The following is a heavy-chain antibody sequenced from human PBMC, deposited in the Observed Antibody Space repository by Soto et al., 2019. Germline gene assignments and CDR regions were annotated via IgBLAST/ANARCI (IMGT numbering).Heavy chain of an antibody. CDR3: AREWSLGELWDSWFDL. J-gene: IGHJ5*02. CDR2: IYHSGST. CDR1: GYSISSGYY. D-gene: IGHD3-16*01. V-gene: IGHV4-38-2*02. Sequence: PSETLSLTCAVSGYSISSGYYWGWIRQPPGKGLEWIGSIYHSGSTYYNPSLKSRVTISVGTSKNQFSLKLSSVTAADTAVYYCAREWSLGELWDSWFDLWGLGTPVTVSS.